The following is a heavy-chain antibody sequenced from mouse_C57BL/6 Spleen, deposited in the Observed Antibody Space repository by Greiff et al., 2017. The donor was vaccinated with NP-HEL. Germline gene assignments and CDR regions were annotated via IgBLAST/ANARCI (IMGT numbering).Heavy chain of an antibody. CDR2: ISDGGSYT. D-gene: IGHD4-1*01. CDR1: GFTFSSYA. J-gene: IGHJ2*01. CDR3: ARGAGVLYYFDY. V-gene: IGHV5-4*01. Sequence: EVHLVESGGGLVKPGGSLKLSCAASGFTFSSYAMSWVRQTPEKRLEWVATISDGGSYTYYPDNVKGRFTISRDNAKNNLYLQMSHLKSEDTAMYYCARGAGVLYYFDYWGQGTTLTVSS.